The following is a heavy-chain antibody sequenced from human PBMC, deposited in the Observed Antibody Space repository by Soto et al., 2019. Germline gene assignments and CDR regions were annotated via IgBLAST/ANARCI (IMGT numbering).Heavy chain of an antibody. CDR2: IVVGSGNT. CDR3: ARMVVATAGTDYYYYYIDV. V-gene: IGHV1-58*02. Sequence: GASVKVSCKASGFTFTSSAMQWVRQARGQRLEWIGWIVVGSGNTNYAQKFQERVTITRDMSTSTAYMELSSLRSEDTAVYYCARMVVATAGTDYYYYYIDVWGKGTTVTVSS. J-gene: IGHJ6*03. CDR1: GFTFTSSA. D-gene: IGHD6-13*01.